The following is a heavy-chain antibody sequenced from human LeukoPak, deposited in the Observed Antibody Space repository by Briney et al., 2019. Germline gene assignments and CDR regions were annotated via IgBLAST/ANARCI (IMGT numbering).Heavy chain of an antibody. J-gene: IGHJ3*02. CDR2: IYYSGST. D-gene: IGHD3-22*01. CDR3: ARDLTSGYSLDDAFDI. V-gene: IGHV4-59*01. CDR1: GGSISSYY. Sequence: PSETLSLTCTVSGGSISSYYWSWIRQPPGKGLEWIGYIYYSGSTNYNPSLKSRVTISVDTPKNQFSLKLSSVTAADTAVYYCARDLTSGYSLDDAFDIWGQGTMVTVSS.